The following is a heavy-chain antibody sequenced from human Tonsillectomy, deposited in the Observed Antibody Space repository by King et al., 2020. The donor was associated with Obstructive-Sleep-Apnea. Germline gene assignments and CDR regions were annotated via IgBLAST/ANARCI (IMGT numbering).Heavy chain of an antibody. J-gene: IGHJ6*02. CDR1: GGSISSAGYY. V-gene: IGHV4-31*03. CDR3: ASDRRDILTGYYIGMDV. D-gene: IGHD3-9*01. Sequence: QLQESGPGLVKPSQTLSLTCTVSGGSISSAGYYWSWIRQHPGKGLEWIGYIYYSGSTYYNPSLKSRATISVDTSKKQFSLKLSSVTAADTAVYYCASDRRDILTGYYIGMDVWGQGTTVTVSS. CDR2: IYYSGST.